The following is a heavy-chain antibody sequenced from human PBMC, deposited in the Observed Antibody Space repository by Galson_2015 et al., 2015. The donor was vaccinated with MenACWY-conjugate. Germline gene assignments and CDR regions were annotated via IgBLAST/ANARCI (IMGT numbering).Heavy chain of an antibody. D-gene: IGHD3-10*01. Sequence: SLRLSCAASGFTLSNYAMHWVRQAPGKGLEYVSGITSNGGNTYYADSVKGRVTISRDNSKNTLYLQMSSLRVEDTAVYYCVQGREVFLDSRADSWGQGTLVTVSS. CDR2: ITSNGGNT. V-gene: IGHV3-64D*06. J-gene: IGHJ4*02. CDR3: VQGREVFLDSRADS. CDR1: GFTLSNYA.